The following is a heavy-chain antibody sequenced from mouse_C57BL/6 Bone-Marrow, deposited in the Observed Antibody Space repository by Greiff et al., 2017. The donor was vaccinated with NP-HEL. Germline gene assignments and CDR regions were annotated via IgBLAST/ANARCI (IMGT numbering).Heavy chain of an antibody. CDR3: TRDYYGSSPGYFDY. D-gene: IGHD1-1*01. CDR1: GYTFTSYW. V-gene: IGHV1-5*01. Sequence: EVQLQQSGTVLARPGASVKMSCKTSGYTFTSYWMHWVKQRPGQGLEWIGAIYPGNSDTSYNQKFKGKAKLTAVTSASTAYMELSSLTNEDSAVFYCTRDYYGSSPGYFDYWGQGTTLTVSS. J-gene: IGHJ2*01. CDR2: IYPGNSDT.